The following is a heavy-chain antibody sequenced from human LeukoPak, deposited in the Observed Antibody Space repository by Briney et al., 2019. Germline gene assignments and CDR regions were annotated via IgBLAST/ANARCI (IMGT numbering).Heavy chain of an antibody. CDR2: IYYSGST. Sequence: SETLSLTCTVSGGSISSSSYYWGWIRQPPGKELEWIGSIYYSGSTYYNPSLKSRVTISVDTSKNQFSLKLSSVTVADTAVYYCARAGYYDSNGDYQTSVGDYWGQGTLVTVSS. V-gene: IGHV4-39*07. J-gene: IGHJ4*02. D-gene: IGHD3-22*01. CDR3: ARAGYYDSNGDYQTSVGDY. CDR1: GGSISSSSYY.